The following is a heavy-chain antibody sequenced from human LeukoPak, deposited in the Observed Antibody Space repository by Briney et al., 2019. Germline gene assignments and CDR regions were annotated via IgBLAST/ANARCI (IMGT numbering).Heavy chain of an antibody. V-gene: IGHV3-7*01. CDR1: GFTFNIYW. D-gene: IGHD2-8*01. CDR3: ARDNPMVYATYDH. Sequence: PGGSLRLSCAASGFTFNIYWMSWVRQAPGKGVEWVANINRDASEKYYVDSVKGRFTISRDNAKNSLYLQMTSLRADDTAVYYCARDNPMVYATYDHWGQGTLVTVSS. J-gene: IGHJ4*02. CDR2: INRDASEK.